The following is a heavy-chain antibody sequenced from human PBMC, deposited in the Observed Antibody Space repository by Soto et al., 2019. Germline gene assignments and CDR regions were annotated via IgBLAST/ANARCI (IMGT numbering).Heavy chain of an antibody. CDR1: CGSIISSNYY. J-gene: IGHJ5*02. Sequence: SDTLSLTCTVSCGSIISSNYYWAWIRQPPEKGLEWIATIYYSGSTYYSPSLKSRVTISVDTSKNQFSLRLASVTAADTAVYYCARLNKPGWFDPWGQGTLVTVSS. CDR3: ARLNKPGWFDP. CDR2: IYYSGST. V-gene: IGHV4-39*01.